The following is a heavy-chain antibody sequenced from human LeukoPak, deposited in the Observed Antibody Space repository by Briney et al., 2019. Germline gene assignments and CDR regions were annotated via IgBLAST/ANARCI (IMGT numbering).Heavy chain of an antibody. CDR1: GFIFSNYA. Sequence: GGSLRLSCAASGFIFSNYAMSWVRQAPGKGLEWVLGISGSGDTTYYADSVKGRFTISRDNSKKTLYLQMNSLRAEDTAEYFCANSQGGLNWFDPWGQGTLVTVSS. V-gene: IGHV3-23*01. D-gene: IGHD1-26*01. J-gene: IGHJ5*02. CDR2: ISGSGDTT. CDR3: ANSQGGLNWFDP.